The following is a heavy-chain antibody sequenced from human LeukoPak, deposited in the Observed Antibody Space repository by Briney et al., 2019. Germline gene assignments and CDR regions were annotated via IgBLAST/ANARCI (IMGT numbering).Heavy chain of an antibody. Sequence: PGGSLRLSCAASGFTFSIYGMNWVRQAPGKGLEWVSYISSGSSTIYYADSVKGRFTISRDNAKNSVYLQMNSLRDEDTAVYYCARDGAAAGTGHFDSWGQGTLVTVSS. CDR1: GFTFSIYG. CDR2: ISSGSSTI. D-gene: IGHD6-13*01. V-gene: IGHV3-48*02. CDR3: ARDGAAAGTGHFDS. J-gene: IGHJ4*02.